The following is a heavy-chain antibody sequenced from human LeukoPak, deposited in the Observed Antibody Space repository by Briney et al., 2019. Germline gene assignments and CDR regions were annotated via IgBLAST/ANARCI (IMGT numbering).Heavy chain of an antibody. Sequence: ASVKVSCKASGYTLTTYGTSWVRQARGQGLEWMGWISAHNGNTNYAQKFQGRVTMTTDTSTSTAYMELRSLISDDTAVYYCARGWGDYWGQGTLVTVSP. V-gene: IGHV1-18*01. CDR3: ARGWGDY. CDR1: GYTLTTYG. D-gene: IGHD3-16*01. J-gene: IGHJ4*02. CDR2: ISAHNGNT.